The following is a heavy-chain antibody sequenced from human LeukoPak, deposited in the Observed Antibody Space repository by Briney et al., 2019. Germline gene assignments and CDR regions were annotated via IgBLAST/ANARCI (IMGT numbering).Heavy chain of an antibody. J-gene: IGHJ3*02. V-gene: IGHV4-4*09. Sequence: SETLSLTCIVSGGSISNSYWTWIRQSPGKGLEYIGYIYSGGSIHYNPSLKSRVSMSLDTSKNQLSLKMNSVTAADTALYYCARLTAVAALGIWGQGTMVTVSS. CDR3: ARLTAVAALGI. CDR1: GGSISNSY. CDR2: IYSGGSI. D-gene: IGHD2-15*01.